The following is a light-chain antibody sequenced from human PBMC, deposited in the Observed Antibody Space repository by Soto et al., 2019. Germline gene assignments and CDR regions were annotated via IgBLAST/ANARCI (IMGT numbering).Light chain of an antibody. CDR1: SSDVGAFDY. CDR3: SSYAGSNNWV. Sequence: QSALTQPPSASGSRGQSVAISCTGTSSDVGAFDYVSWYQHHPGKVPKLLIYDVTKRPSGVPDRFSGSKSGNTASLTVSGLQAEDEADYYCSSYAGSNNWVFGGGTKVTV. CDR2: DVT. V-gene: IGLV2-8*01. J-gene: IGLJ3*02.